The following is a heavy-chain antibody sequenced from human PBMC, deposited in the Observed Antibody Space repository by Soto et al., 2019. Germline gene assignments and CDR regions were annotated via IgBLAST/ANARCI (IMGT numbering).Heavy chain of an antibody. V-gene: IGHV4-34*01. J-gene: IGHJ6*02. CDR2: INHSGST. CDR1: GESFSGYS. Sequence: PETLSLTCAVDGESFSGYSSTSIRQPPGTGLEWIGEINHSGSTNYNPSLKSRVTISVDTSKNQFSLKLSSVTAADTAVYYCASTGKTEYYYGMDVWGQGTTVS. CDR3: ASTGKTEYYYGMDV.